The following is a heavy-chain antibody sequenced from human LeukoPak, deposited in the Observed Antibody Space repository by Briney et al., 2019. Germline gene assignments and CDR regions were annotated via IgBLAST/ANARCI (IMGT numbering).Heavy chain of an antibody. J-gene: IGHJ4*02. CDR2: ISPYNGNT. V-gene: IGHV1-18*01. CDR3: TRTVLDCKNGVCYDY. CDR1: GYTFTNYV. D-gene: IGHD2-8*01. Sequence: GASVKVSCKTSGYTFTNYVISWVRQAPGQGLEWMGWISPYNGNTIYAQKLQGRVTVTTDTSTSTAYMELRSLRSDDTAVYYCTRTVLDCKNGVCYDYWGQGTLVTVSS.